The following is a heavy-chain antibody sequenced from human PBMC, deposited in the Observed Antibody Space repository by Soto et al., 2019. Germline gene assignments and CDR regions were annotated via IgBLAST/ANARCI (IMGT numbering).Heavy chain of an antibody. D-gene: IGHD5-18*01. J-gene: IGHJ5*02. Sequence: PSETRSLTCTVSGGSISSYDWSWIRQPPVKGLEWIGYIYYSCSTNYNPSLKSRVTIPVDTSKNQFSLKLSSVTASCTAVHYVPRPLDTARVAGLYNWFDPWGQGTLVT. CDR2: IYYSCST. V-gene: IGHV4-59*01. CDR3: PRPLDTARVAGLYNWFDP. CDR1: GGSISSYD.